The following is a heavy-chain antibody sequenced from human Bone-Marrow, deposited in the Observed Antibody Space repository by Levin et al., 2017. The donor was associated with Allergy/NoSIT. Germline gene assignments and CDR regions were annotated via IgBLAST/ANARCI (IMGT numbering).Heavy chain of an antibody. V-gene: IGHV4-31*03. D-gene: IGHD1-26*01. CDR3: VRTRRGSYFDY. Sequence: SSETLSLTCTVSGGSINSAAYFWSWIRQHPGKGLEWVGYVYHSGDTFYSPSLKSRLSISVDTSNNQFSLSLTSVTAADTAMYYCVRTRRGSYFDYWGQGTLVTVSS. J-gene: IGHJ4*02. CDR2: VYHSGDT. CDR1: GGSINSAAYF.